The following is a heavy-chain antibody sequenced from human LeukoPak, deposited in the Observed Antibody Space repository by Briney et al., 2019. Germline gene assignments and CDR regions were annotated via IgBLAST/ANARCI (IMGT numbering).Heavy chain of an antibody. J-gene: IGHJ4*02. CDR3: ARGHYGDYVLDY. V-gene: IGHV3-33*01. Sequence: PGGSLRLSCAASGFTFSSYGMHWVRQAPGKGLEWVAVIWYDGSNKYYADSVKGRFTISRDNAKNSLYLQMNSLRAEDTAVYYCARGHYGDYVLDYWGQGTLVTVPS. CDR2: IWYDGSNK. CDR1: GFTFSSYG. D-gene: IGHD4-17*01.